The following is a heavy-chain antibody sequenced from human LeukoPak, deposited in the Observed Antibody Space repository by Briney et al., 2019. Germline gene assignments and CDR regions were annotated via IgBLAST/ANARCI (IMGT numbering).Heavy chain of an antibody. CDR1: GFTFDDYG. J-gene: IGHJ6*03. Sequence: GGSLRLSCAASGFTFDDYGMSWVRQAPGKGLEWVPGINWNGGSTGYADSVKGRFTISRDNVKNSLYLQMNSLRAEDTALYHCARIITPYYYYMDVWGKGTTVTISS. CDR3: ARIITPYYYYMDV. V-gene: IGHV3-20*01. CDR2: INWNGGST. D-gene: IGHD3-10*01.